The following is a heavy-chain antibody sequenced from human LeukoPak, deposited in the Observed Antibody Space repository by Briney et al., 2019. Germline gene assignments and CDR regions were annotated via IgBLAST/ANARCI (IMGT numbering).Heavy chain of an antibody. CDR2: IYDSAST. V-gene: IGHV4-59*01. Sequence: SETLSLTCTVSGGSLTNYYWSWIRQPPGEGREWIGSIYDSASTNYNPSLKNRVTISIGTSKSEVSLKLSSVTAADTAVYYCARGIAVAGLDYWGQGTLVTVPS. CDR3: ARGIAVAGLDY. CDR1: GGSLTNYY. J-gene: IGHJ4*02. D-gene: IGHD6-19*01.